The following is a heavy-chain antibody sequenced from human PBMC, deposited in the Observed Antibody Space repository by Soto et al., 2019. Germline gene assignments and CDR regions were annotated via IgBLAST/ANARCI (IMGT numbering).Heavy chain of an antibody. V-gene: IGHV4-59*08. J-gene: IGHJ4*02. CDR1: ACSINSYC. D-gene: IGHD4-4*01. CDR3: ARHRRTTVAKFYFDN. Sequence: PSXTLSLTGTVSACSINSYCCIWIVQPPGKGLEWIAYIFDSGNANYNSSLKSRVTISVDTSKNQFSLKLTSVTAADTAVYYCARHRRTTVAKFYFDNWGQGALVTVSS. CDR2: IFDSGNA.